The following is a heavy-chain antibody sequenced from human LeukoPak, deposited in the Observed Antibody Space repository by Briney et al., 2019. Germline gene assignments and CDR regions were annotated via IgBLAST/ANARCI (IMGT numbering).Heavy chain of an antibody. V-gene: IGHV3-23*01. CDR3: AKELAECGGDCYSLPDY. D-gene: IGHD2-21*02. Sequence: GGSLRLFCAASGFTFSSYSMSWVRRAPGRGLEWVSLISGSGGSTYYADSAKGRFTISRANSKNTMYLQVNSLRAEDTAIYYCAKELAECGGDCYSLPDYWGQGTLVTVSS. CDR1: GFTFSSYS. CDR2: ISGSGGST. J-gene: IGHJ4*02.